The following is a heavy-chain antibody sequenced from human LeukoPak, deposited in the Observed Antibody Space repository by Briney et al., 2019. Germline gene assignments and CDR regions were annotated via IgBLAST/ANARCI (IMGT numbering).Heavy chain of an antibody. CDR1: GGSISAYY. V-gene: IGHV4-4*07. D-gene: IGHD2-15*01. CDR3: ARAVCSGGSCYDWFDP. CDR2: IYTSGSA. J-gene: IGHJ5*02. Sequence: SETLSLTCTVSGGSISAYYWDWIRQPAGKGLEWIGRIYTSGSANYNPSLKSRVTMSVDTSKNQFSLRLSSVTAADTAVYYCARAVCSGGSCYDWFDPWGQGTLVTVSS.